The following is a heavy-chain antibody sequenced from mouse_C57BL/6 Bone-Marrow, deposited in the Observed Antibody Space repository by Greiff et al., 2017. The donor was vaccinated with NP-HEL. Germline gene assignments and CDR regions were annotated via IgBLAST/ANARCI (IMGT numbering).Heavy chain of an antibody. J-gene: IGHJ4*01. CDR3: AREAQATPLDY. Sequence: EVMLVESGGDLVKPGGSLKLSCAASGFTFSSYGMSWVRQTPDQRLEWVATISSGGSYTSYPDSVKGRFTLSRDNAKNTLYLQMSSLKSEDTAMYYCAREAQATPLDYWGQGTSVTVSS. CDR1: GFTFSSYG. D-gene: IGHD3-2*02. V-gene: IGHV5-6*01. CDR2: ISSGGSYT.